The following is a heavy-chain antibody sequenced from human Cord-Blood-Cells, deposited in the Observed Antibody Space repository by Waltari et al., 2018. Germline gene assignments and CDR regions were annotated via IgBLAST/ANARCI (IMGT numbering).Heavy chain of an antibody. CDR2: IYYSGST. J-gene: IGHJ4*02. V-gene: IGHV4-39*01. CDR3: AGRYCSSTSCYDY. D-gene: IGHD2-2*01. Sequence: WIGSIYYSGSTYYNPSLKSRVTISVDTSKNQFSLKLSSVTAADTAVYYCAGRYCSSTSCYDYWGQVTLVTVSS.